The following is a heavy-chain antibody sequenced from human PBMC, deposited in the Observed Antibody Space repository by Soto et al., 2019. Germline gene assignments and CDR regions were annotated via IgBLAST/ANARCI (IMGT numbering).Heavy chain of an antibody. Sequence: QVQLVESGGGVVQPGRSLRLSCAASGFTFSSYGMHWVRQAPGKGLEWVAVIWYDGSNKYYADSVKGRFTISRDNSKNTLYLQMNSLRAEDTAVYYCARAAWERQWLTTGGAFDIWGQGTMVTVSS. CDR1: GFTFSSYG. J-gene: IGHJ3*02. V-gene: IGHV3-33*01. D-gene: IGHD6-19*01. CDR2: IWYDGSNK. CDR3: ARAAWERQWLTTGGAFDI.